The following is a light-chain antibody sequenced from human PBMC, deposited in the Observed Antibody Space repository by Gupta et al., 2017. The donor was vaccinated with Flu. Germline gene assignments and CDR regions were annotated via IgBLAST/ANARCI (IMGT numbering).Light chain of an antibody. Sequence: DIVMTQSPLSLPVTPGEPASISCRSSQSLLHSNGCNYLDWYLQKPGQSPQLLIYLGSNRASGVPDRFSGSGSGTDFTLKISRVEAEDVGVYYCMQARQTPRTFGQGTKVEMK. J-gene: IGKJ1*01. V-gene: IGKV2-28*01. CDR2: LGS. CDR1: QSLLHSNGCNY. CDR3: MQARQTPRT.